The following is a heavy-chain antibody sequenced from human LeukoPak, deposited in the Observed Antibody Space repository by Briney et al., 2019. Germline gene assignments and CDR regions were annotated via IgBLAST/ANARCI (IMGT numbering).Heavy chain of an antibody. CDR3: ARDSGDYPVGYFDY. J-gene: IGHJ4*02. Sequence: ASVKVSCKASGYTFTSYGISWVRQAPGQGLEWMGWIGAYNGNTNYAQKLQGRVTMTTDTSTSTAYMELRSLRSDDTAVYYCARDSGDYPVGYFDYWGQGTLVTVSS. D-gene: IGHD4-17*01. V-gene: IGHV1-18*01. CDR2: IGAYNGNT. CDR1: GYTFTSYG.